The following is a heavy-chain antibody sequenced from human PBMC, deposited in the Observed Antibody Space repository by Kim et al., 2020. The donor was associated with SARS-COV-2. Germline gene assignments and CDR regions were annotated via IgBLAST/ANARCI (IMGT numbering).Heavy chain of an antibody. CDR2: ISSSSSYI. CDR1: GFTFSSYS. D-gene: IGHD5-18*01. V-gene: IGHV3-21*01. J-gene: IGHJ3*02. Sequence: GGSLRLSCAASGFTFSSYSMNWVRQAPGKGLEWVSSISSSSSYIYYADSVKGRFTISRDNAKNSLYLQMNSLRAEDTAVYYCASQLGRRGYSYGYIRDAFDIWGQGTMVTVSS. CDR3: ASQLGRRGYSYGYIRDAFDI.